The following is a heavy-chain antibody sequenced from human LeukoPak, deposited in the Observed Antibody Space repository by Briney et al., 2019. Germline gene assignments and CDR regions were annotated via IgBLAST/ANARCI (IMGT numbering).Heavy chain of an antibody. CDR3: ARDTEEGAGDNARDFDN. Sequence: ASVKVSCKASGYIFTSYGISWVRQAPGQGLEWMGWISTDKGNTNFAQKFQGRVTMTTDTSTNTVSMALRSLRSDDTAVYYCARDTEEGAGDNARDFDNWGQGTLVTVSS. J-gene: IGHJ4*02. CDR1: GYIFTSYG. D-gene: IGHD4-17*01. V-gene: IGHV1-18*01. CDR2: ISTDKGNT.